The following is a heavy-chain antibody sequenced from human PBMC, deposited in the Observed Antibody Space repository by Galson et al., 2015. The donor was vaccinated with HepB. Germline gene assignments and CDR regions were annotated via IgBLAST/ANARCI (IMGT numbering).Heavy chain of an antibody. V-gene: IGHV3-74*01. J-gene: IGHJ4*02. CDR3: TRVQTGNYGRFDS. Sequence: SLRLSCAASGFAISNYWMHWVRQVPGKGLVWVSRIKSDGTSITYADSVMGRFTISRDNARNMVFLQMNGLRAEETAIYYCTRVQTGNYGRFDSWGQGTLVTVSS. D-gene: IGHD4-17*01. CDR2: IKSDGTSI. CDR1: GFAISNYW.